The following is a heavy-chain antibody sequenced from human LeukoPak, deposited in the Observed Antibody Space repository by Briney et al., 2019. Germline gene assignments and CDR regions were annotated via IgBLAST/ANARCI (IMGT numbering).Heavy chain of an antibody. CDR3: ARHETGTTFSWFDP. Sequence: SETLSLTCTVSGGSISSYYWSWIRQPPGKGLEWIGYIYTSGSTNYNPSLKSRVTISVDTSKNQFSLKLSSVTAADTAVYCCARHETGTTFSWFDPWGQGTLVTVSS. D-gene: IGHD1-7*01. CDR1: GGSISSYY. V-gene: IGHV4-4*09. J-gene: IGHJ5*02. CDR2: IYTSGST.